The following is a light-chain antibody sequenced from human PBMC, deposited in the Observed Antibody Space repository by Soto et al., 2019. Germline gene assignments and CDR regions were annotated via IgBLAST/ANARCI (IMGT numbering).Light chain of an antibody. V-gene: IGKV3-20*01. CDR2: GAS. J-gene: IGKJ4*01. CDR1: QSVSSSY. CDR3: QQHSNWPLT. Sequence: EIVLTQSPGTLSLSPGERATLSCRASQSVSSSYLAWYQQKPGQPPRLLIYGASSRATGIPDRFSGSGSGTDFTLTISRLEPEDFAVYYCQQHSNWPLTFGGGTRVEIK.